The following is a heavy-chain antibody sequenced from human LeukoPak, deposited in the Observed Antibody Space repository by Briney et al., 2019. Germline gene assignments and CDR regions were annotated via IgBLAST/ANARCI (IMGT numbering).Heavy chain of an antibody. D-gene: IGHD4-17*01. V-gene: IGHV4-30-4*01. CDR1: GGSINNGDYI. Sequence: SQTLSLTCAVSGGSINNGDYIWTWIRQPPGKGLEWIGRFHHGGSPSYNPSLQSRVTISADTSKNQFSLNLRSVTDADTAVYYCARGLPTDKIDYWGQGTLVTVSP. J-gene: IGHJ4*02. CDR3: ARGLPTDKIDY. CDR2: FHHGGSP.